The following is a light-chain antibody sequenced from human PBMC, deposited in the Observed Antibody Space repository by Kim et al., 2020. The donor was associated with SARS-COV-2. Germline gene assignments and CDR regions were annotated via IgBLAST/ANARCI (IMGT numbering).Light chain of an antibody. CDR2: AAS. V-gene: IGKV1-27*01. CDR3: QKYGSAPST. CDR1: QSIRNY. Sequence: ASVEDTVTTTRRGSQSIRNYLAGDKQRPEKVPKLLFYAASTLQSGVPSRFSGSGSGTDFTLTISSLQREDVATYFCQKYGSAPSTFGQRTRLEIK. J-gene: IGKJ5*01.